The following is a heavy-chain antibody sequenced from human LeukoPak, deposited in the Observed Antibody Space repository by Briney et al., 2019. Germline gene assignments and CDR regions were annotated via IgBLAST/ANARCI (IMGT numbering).Heavy chain of an antibody. CDR2: ISSSRVYI. J-gene: IGHJ3*02. Sequence: GGSLRLSCAASGFTFSDYSMNWVRQAPGKGLEWVSSISSSRVYIYYADSVKGRFTMSRDNAKNSLYLQMNSLRAEDTAVYYCANGAFDIWGQGTMVTVSS. V-gene: IGHV3-21*01. CDR3: ANGAFDI. CDR1: GFTFSDYS.